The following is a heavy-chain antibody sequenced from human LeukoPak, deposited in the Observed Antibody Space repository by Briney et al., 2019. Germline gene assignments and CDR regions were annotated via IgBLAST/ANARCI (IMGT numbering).Heavy chain of an antibody. J-gene: IGHJ4*02. D-gene: IGHD1-26*01. CDR1: GYTFTGYY. Sequence: ASVQGSCTASGYTFTGYYMHWVRQAPGQGLEWMGWINPNSGGTNYAQKFQGRVTMTRDTSISTAYMELSRLRSDDTAVYYCASLEGASSFDYWGQGTLVTVSS. CDR2: INPNSGGT. V-gene: IGHV1-2*02. CDR3: ASLEGASSFDY.